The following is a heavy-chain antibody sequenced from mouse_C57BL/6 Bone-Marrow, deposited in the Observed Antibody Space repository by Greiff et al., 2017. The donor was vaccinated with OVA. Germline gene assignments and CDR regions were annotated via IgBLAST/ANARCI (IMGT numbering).Heavy chain of an antibody. V-gene: IGHV1-81*01. Sequence: QVQLQQSGAELARPGASVKLSCKASGYTFTSYGISWVKQRTGQGLEWIGEIYPRSGNTYYNEKFKGKATLTADKSSSTAYMELRSLTSEDSAVYFCARGVYYYGSSYPWFAYWGQGTLVTVSA. J-gene: IGHJ3*01. CDR2: IYPRSGNT. CDR3: ARGVYYYGSSYPWFAY. D-gene: IGHD1-1*01. CDR1: GYTFTSYG.